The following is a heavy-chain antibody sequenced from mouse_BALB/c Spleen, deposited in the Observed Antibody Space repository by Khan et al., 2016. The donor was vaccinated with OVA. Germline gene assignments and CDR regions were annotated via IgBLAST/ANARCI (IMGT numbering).Heavy chain of an antibody. D-gene: IGHD1-1*01. J-gene: IGHJ3*01. V-gene: IGHV5-6*01. Sequence: EVQLVESGGDLVKPGGSLKLSCAASGFTFSTYGMSWVRQTPDKRLEWVATVSTGGSYTYYPDSVKGRFTTSRDNAKNTLYLQMSVLKSEDTAMFYCTRLAYYYDSEWFAYWGQGTLVTVAA. CDR2: VSTGGSYT. CDR3: TRLAYYYDSEWFAY. CDR1: GFTFSTYG.